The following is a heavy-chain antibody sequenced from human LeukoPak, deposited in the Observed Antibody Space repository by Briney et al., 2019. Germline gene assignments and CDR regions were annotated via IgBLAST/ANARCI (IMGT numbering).Heavy chain of an antibody. CDR2: LDPEDGET. CDR3: ATEPLGWFGEPIGV. J-gene: IGHJ4*02. CDR1: GYTLTELS. Sequence: ASVKVSCKVSGYTLTELSMHWVRQAPGKGLEWMGGLDPEDGETIYAQKFQGRVTMTEDTSTDTAYMELSSLRSEDTAVYYCATEPLGWFGEPIGVWGQGTLVTVSS. D-gene: IGHD3-10*01. V-gene: IGHV1-24*01.